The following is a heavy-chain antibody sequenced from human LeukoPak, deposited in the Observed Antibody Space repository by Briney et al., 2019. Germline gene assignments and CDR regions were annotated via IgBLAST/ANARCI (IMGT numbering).Heavy chain of an antibody. CDR1: GFTFSSYS. CDR2: ISSSSSYI. J-gene: IGHJ6*02. V-gene: IGHV3-21*01. D-gene: IGHD3-9*01. Sequence: GGSLRLSCAASGFTFSSYSMNWVRQAPGKGLEWVSSISSSSSYIYYADSVKGRFTISRDNAKNSLYLQMNSLRAEDTAVYYCARDLEYYDILTGYYSPYGMDVWGQGTTVTVSS. CDR3: ARDLEYYDILTGYYSPYGMDV.